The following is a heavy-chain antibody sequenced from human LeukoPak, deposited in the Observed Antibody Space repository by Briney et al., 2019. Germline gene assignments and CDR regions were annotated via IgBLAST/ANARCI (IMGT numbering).Heavy chain of an antibody. D-gene: IGHD2-2*01. Sequence: GGSLRLSCAASGFTFSSYAMSWVRQAPGKGLEWVSAISGSGGSTYYADSVKGRFTISRGNSKNTLYLQMNSLRAEDTAVYYCARRPFTGYCSSTSCYPWSVVDYWGQGTLVTVSS. V-gene: IGHV3-23*01. CDR2: ISGSGGST. J-gene: IGHJ4*02. CDR3: ARRPFTGYCSSTSCYPWSVVDY. CDR1: GFTFSSYA.